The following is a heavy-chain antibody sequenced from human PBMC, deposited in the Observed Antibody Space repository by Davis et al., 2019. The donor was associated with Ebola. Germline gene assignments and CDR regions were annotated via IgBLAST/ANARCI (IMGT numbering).Heavy chain of an antibody. CDR1: GGSFSGYY. CDR2: INHSGST. Sequence: SETLSLTCAVYGGSFSGYYWSWIRQPPGKGLEWIGEINHSGSTNYNPSLKSRVTISVDTSKNQFSLKLSSVTAADTAVYYCARERNDYYYYYGMDVWGKGTTVTVSS. J-gene: IGHJ6*04. CDR3: ARERNDYYYYYGMDV. V-gene: IGHV4-34*01.